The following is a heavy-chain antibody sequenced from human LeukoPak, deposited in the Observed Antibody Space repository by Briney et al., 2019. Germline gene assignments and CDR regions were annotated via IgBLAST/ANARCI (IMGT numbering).Heavy chain of an antibody. CDR3: ATGHSYGYDY. CDR1: GLTVSDFW. J-gene: IGHJ4*02. V-gene: IGHV3-74*01. CDR2: VKGDGRTT. Sequence: GGSLRLSCAASGLTVSDFWMHWVRQPPGKGLGWVSLVKGDGRTTIYADSVKGRFTISRDNAKNTLYLQMNTLRADDSGVYYCATGHSYGYDYWGQGVLVTVSS. D-gene: IGHD5-18*01.